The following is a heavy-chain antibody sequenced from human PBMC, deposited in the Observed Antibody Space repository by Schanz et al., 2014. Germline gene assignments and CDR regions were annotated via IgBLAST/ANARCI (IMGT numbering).Heavy chain of an antibody. V-gene: IGHV7-4-1*02. J-gene: IGHJ4*02. Sequence: QVQLVQSGSELKKPGASVKVSCKASGYTFTDYDVNWVRQAPGQGLEWMGWIRTNTGNPTFAQGFTGRFVFSLDTSVSTAYLQISSLKAEDTAVYYCARDQKGLWLRGFDYWGQGTLVTVSS. CDR3: ARDQKGLWLRGFDY. CDR1: GYTFTDYD. CDR2: IRTNTGNP. D-gene: IGHD5-18*01.